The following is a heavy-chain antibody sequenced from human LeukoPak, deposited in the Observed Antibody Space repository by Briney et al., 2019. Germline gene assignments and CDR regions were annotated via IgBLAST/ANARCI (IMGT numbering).Heavy chain of an antibody. V-gene: IGHV4-39*07. D-gene: IGHD1-14*01. CDR1: GGSISSSSYY. CDR2: IYYSGST. Sequence: SETLSLTCTVSGGSISSSSYYWGWIRQPPGKGLEWIGSIYYSGSTYYNPSLKSRVTISVDTSKNQFSLKLSAADTAVYYCARFARVEPFYYFDYWGQGTLVTVSS. J-gene: IGHJ4*02. CDR3: ARFARVEPFYYFDY.